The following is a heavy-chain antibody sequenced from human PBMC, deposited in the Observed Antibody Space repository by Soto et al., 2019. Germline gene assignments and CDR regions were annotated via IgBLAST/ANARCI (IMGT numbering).Heavy chain of an antibody. Sequence: QVQLVQSGAEVKKPGASVKVSCKASGYTFTSYYMHWVRQAPGQGLEWMGIINPSGGSTSYAQKFQGRVTMTRDTSTSTVYMELSSLRSEDTAVYYCARAGLIPRWQQLVRLWGQGTLVTVSS. J-gene: IGHJ4*02. V-gene: IGHV1-46*01. CDR1: GYTFTSYY. D-gene: IGHD6-13*01. CDR3: ARAGLIPRWQQLVRL. CDR2: INPSGGST.